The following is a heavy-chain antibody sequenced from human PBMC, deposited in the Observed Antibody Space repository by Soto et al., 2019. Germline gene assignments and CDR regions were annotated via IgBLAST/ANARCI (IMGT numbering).Heavy chain of an antibody. V-gene: IGHV3-30-3*01. Sequence: QPGGSLRLSCAASGFTFSSYAMHWVRQAPGKGLEWVAVISYDGSNKYYADSVKGRFTISRDNSKNTLYLQMNSLRAEDTAVYYCARGEYSSSSNYDYWGQGTLVTVSS. CDR2: ISYDGSNK. CDR1: GFTFSSYA. D-gene: IGHD6-6*01. J-gene: IGHJ4*02. CDR3: ARGEYSSSSNYDY.